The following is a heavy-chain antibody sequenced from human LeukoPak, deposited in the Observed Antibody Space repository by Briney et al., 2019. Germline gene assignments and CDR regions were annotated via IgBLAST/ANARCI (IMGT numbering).Heavy chain of an antibody. Sequence: GGSLRLSCAASGFTFSDYYMSWIRQAPGKRLEWVSYINSSGYTIYYADSVKGRFTISRDNAKNSLYLQMNSLRAEDTAVYYCARAKRNGFDIWGQGTMVTVSS. CDR3: ARAKRNGFDI. J-gene: IGHJ3*02. V-gene: IGHV3-11*04. CDR2: INSSGYTI. CDR1: GFTFSDYY.